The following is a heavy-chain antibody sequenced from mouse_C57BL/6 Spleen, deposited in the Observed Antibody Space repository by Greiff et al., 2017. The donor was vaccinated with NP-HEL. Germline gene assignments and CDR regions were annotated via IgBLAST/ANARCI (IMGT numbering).Heavy chain of an antibody. Sequence: VQVVESGPGLVQPSQSLSITCTVSGFSLTSYGVHWVRQSPGKGLEWLGVIWSGGSTDYNAAFISRLSISKDNSKSQVFFKMNSLQADDTAIYYCARNGPIYDGYFPFAYWGQGTLVTVSA. CDR2: IWSGGST. CDR1: GFSLTSYG. CDR3: ARNGPIYDGYFPFAY. D-gene: IGHD2-3*01. J-gene: IGHJ3*01. V-gene: IGHV2-2*01.